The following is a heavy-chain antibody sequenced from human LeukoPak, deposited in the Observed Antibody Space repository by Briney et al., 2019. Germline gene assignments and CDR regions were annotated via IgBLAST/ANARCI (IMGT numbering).Heavy chain of an antibody. Sequence: GASVKVSCKASGYTFTSYYMHWVRQAPGQGLEWMGWISAYNGNTNYAQKLQDRVTMTTDTSTSTAYMELRSLRSDDTAVYYCARTGFRYGVFDYWGQGTLVTVSS. V-gene: IGHV1-18*04. CDR3: ARTGFRYGVFDY. D-gene: IGHD3-3*01. CDR1: GYTFTSYY. CDR2: ISAYNGNT. J-gene: IGHJ4*02.